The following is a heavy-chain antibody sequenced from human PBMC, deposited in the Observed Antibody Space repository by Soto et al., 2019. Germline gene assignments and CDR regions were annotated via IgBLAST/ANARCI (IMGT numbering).Heavy chain of an antibody. CDR2: IGGTGETT. Sequence: PGGSLRLSCAASGFTCSNYAMNWVRQAPGKGLEWVSSIGGTGETTYFGGSVKGRFTISRDNSKNTLYLQMNSLRPDDTAVYYCAKGSGSTYSHLDDWGQGTQVTVSS. D-gene: IGHD1-26*01. V-gene: IGHV3-23*01. CDR1: GFTCSNYA. J-gene: IGHJ4*02. CDR3: AKGSGSTYSHLDD.